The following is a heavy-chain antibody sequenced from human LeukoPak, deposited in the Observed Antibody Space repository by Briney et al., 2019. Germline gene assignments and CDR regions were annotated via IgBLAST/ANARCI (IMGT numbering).Heavy chain of an antibody. V-gene: IGHV4-39*01. CDR2: IYYSGST. CDR1: GGSISSSSYY. J-gene: IGHJ4*02. D-gene: IGHD3-3*01. Sequence: SETLSLTCTVSGGSISSSSYYWGWIRQPPGKGLEWIGSIYYSGSTYYNPSLKSRVTISVDTSKNQFSLKLSSVTAADTAVYYCARGAVFWSGPRLPDYWGQGTLVTVSS. CDR3: ARGAVFWSGPRLPDY.